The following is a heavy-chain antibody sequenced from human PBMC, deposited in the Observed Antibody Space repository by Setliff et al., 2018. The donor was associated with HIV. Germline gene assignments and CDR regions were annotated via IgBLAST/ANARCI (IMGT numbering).Heavy chain of an antibody. CDR1: GGSISISY. J-gene: IGHJ6*04. Sequence: KPSETLSLTCTVSGGSISISYWSWIRQPPGKGLEWIGYIYSSGSTNSHPTLKSQVTISGATSKNQFSLKMTSVTPADTAVYFCVGVPSYYGPGTLWVWGKGITVTSPQ. CDR2: IYSSGST. CDR3: VGVPSYYGPGTLWV. D-gene: IGHD3-10*01. V-gene: IGHV4-59*01.